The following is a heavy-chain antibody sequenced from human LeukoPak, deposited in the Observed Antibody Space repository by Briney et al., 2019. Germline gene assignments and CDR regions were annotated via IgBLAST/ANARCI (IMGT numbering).Heavy chain of an antibody. CDR1: GYSFTGYY. CDR2: INPNSGGT. D-gene: IGHD4-17*01. J-gene: IGHJ4*02. Sequence: ASVKVSCKASGYSFTGYYMHWVRQAPGQRLEWMGWINPNSGGTNYAQKFQRRVTMTRETSISTAYTELSGLRSDDTAVYYCARDLGYGDYVLDYWGQGNLVTVSS. V-gene: IGHV1-2*02. CDR3: ARDLGYGDYVLDY.